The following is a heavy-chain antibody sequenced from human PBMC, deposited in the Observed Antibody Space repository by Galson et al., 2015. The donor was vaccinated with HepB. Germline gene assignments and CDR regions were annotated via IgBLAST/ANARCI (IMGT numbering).Heavy chain of an antibody. CDR2: IYYSGST. J-gene: IGHJ2*01. V-gene: IGHV4-39*01. Sequence: LSLTCTVSGGSISSSSYYWGWIRQPPGKGLEWIGSIYYSGSTYYYPSLKSRVTLSVDTSKNQFSLKLSSVTAADTAVYYCARHNAPYYFDSSGYWYFDLWGRGTLVTVSS. CDR1: GGSISSSSYY. CDR3: ARHNAPYYFDSSGYWYFDL. D-gene: IGHD3-22*01.